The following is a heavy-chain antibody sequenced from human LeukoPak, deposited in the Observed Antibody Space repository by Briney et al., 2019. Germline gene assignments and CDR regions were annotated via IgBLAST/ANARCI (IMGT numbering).Heavy chain of an antibody. Sequence: PGGSLRLSCAASGFTFSSYSMNWVRQAPGKGLEWVSSISSSSSYTYYADSVKGRFTISRDNAKNSLYLQMNSLRAEDTAVYYCASYYDSSGYWDYYYGMDVWGQGTTVTVSS. CDR2: ISSSSSYT. CDR1: GFTFSSYS. J-gene: IGHJ6*02. D-gene: IGHD3-22*01. CDR3: ASYYDSSGYWDYYYGMDV. V-gene: IGHV3-21*01.